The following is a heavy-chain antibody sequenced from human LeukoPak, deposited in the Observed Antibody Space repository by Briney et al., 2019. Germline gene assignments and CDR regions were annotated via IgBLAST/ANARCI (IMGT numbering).Heavy chain of an antibody. D-gene: IGHD6-13*01. Sequence: GGSLRLSCAVSGFSITNYWMTWVRQAPGKGLEWVANIKGDGSEKYYVDSVKGRFTISRDNDKNYLYLQMNSLRDEDTAVYYCANRASSWYYFDYWGQGTLVTVSS. CDR3: ANRASSWYYFDY. J-gene: IGHJ4*02. V-gene: IGHV3-7*01. CDR1: GFSITNYW. CDR2: IKGDGSEK.